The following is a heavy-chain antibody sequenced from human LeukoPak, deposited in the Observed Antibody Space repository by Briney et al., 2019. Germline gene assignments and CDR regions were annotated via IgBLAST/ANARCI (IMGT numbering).Heavy chain of an antibody. CDR2: INTKRGAT. V-gene: IGHV1-2*06. CDR1: GYTFTAYH. J-gene: IGHJ3*02. D-gene: IGHD2-21*01. Sequence: ASVKVSCKASGYTFTAYHMHWVRQAPGKGLEWMGRINTKRGATNYAQNLKGRVTMTRNTSISTAYMELNRLRPDDTAVYYCARGISGRFDIWGQGTMVTVSS. CDR3: ARGISGRFDI.